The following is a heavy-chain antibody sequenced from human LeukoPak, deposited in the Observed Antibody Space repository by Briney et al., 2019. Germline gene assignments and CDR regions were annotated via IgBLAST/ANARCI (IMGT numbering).Heavy chain of an antibody. D-gene: IGHD3-10*01. V-gene: IGHV3-30*04. J-gene: IGHJ2*01. Sequence: GGSLRLSCAASGFTFSSYTMHWVRQAPGKGLEWVTLISHDGRNTYYADSVKGRFTISRDNSKKTLYLEVNSLRPEDTAVYYCGRGSHKDYCGLLAYL. CDR1: GFTFSSYT. CDR3: GRGSHKDYCGLLAYL. CDR2: ISHDGRNT.